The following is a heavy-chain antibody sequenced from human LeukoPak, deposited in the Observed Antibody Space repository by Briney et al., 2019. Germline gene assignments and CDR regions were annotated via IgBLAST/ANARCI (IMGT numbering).Heavy chain of an antibody. CDR2: IYYTGNT. J-gene: IGHJ5*02. D-gene: IGHD1-1*01. CDR1: GGSISSDNYY. Sequence: SETLSLTCTVSGGSISSDNYYWNWIRQPAGKGLEWIGYIYYTGNTNYNPSLKSRVTISVDTSKNQFSLKLSSVTAADTAVYYCARDRLQLQSWGQGTLVTVSS. CDR3: ARDRLQLQS. V-gene: IGHV4-61*10.